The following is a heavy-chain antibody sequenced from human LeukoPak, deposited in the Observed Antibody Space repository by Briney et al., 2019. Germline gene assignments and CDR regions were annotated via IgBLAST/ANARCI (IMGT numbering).Heavy chain of an antibody. CDR2: IYHSGST. CDR1: GGSISSGGYS. D-gene: IGHD3-22*01. V-gene: IGHV4-30-2*01. Sequence: SQTLSLTCAVSGGSISSGGYSWSWIRQPPGKGPEWIGYIYHSGSTYYNPSLKSRVTMSVDTSKNQFSLKLSSVTAADTAVYYCAGEAPYYYDSSGYRLYWGQGTLVTVSS. J-gene: IGHJ4*02. CDR3: AGEAPYYYDSSGYRLY.